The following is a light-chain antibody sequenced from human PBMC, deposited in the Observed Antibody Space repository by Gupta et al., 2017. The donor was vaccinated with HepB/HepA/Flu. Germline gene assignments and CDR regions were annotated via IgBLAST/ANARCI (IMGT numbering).Light chain of an antibody. Sequence: AIRMTQYPSSFSASTGDRVTITCRASQDISNLLAWYQQKPGKAPKLLIYFASTLQSGVPSRFSGSGSGTDFTLPFNYLQSEDSATYYCQQEDSYPRTFGQGTKVEMK. CDR2: FAS. J-gene: IGKJ1*01. CDR3: QQEDSYPRT. CDR1: QDISNL. V-gene: IGKV1-8*01.